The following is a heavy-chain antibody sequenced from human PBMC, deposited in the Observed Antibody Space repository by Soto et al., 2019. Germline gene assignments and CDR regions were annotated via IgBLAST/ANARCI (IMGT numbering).Heavy chain of an antibody. J-gene: IGHJ4*02. CDR3: ARERRYSSGLFDY. Sequence: SESLSLTCAVSVYSISSGYYWGCIRQPPGKGLEWIGSIYHSGSTYYNPSLKSRVTISVDTSKNQFSLKLSSVTAADTAVYYCARERRYSSGLFDYWGQGTLVTVSS. CDR2: IYHSGST. V-gene: IGHV4-38-2*02. D-gene: IGHD6-19*01. CDR1: VYSISSGYY.